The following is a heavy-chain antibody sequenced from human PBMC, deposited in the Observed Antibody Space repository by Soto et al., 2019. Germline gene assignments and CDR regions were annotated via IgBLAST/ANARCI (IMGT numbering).Heavy chain of an antibody. CDR2: INHSGST. Sequence: KPSETLSLTCAVYGGSFSGYYWSWIRQPPGKGLEWIGEINHSGSTNYNPSLKSRVTISVDTSKNQFSLKLSSVTAADTAVYYCARDMAVAGNNWFDPWGQGTLVTVSS. V-gene: IGHV4-34*01. CDR1: GGSFSGYY. CDR3: ARDMAVAGNNWFDP. D-gene: IGHD6-19*01. J-gene: IGHJ5*02.